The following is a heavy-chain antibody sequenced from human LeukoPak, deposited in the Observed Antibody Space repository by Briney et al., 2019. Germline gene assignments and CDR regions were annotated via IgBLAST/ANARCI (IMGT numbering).Heavy chain of an antibody. Sequence: GGTLRLSCAASGFTFSSYRMSWVCQAPGKGQERVANIKQDGSEKYYVDIVKGRFTISRDKAKNSLYLQMNSLRAEDTAVYYCARAPRLGYCSGGSCYSVRDYYGMDVWGQGTTVTVSS. CDR2: IKQDGSEK. CDR1: GFTFSSYR. V-gene: IGHV3-7*04. CDR3: ARAPRLGYCSGGSCYSVRDYYGMDV. D-gene: IGHD2-15*01. J-gene: IGHJ6*02.